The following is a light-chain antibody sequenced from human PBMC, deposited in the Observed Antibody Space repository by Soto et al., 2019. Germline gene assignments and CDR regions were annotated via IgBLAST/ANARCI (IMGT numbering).Light chain of an antibody. J-gene: IGKJ1*01. V-gene: IGKV3-20*01. CDR1: HSVRSSY. CDR3: QQYGSSPPWT. CDR2: GAS. Sequence: EIVLTQSPGTLSLSPGERATLSCRASHSVRSSYLAWYQQKPGQAPRLLIYGASSRATGIPDRFSGSVSGTDFILTISRLEPEDVAVYYCQQYGSSPPWTFGQGTKVDIK.